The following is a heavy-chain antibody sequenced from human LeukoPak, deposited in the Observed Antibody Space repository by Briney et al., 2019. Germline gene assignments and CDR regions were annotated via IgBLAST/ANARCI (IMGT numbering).Heavy chain of an antibody. CDR3: AHSSLMGDPSDRGGLDY. J-gene: IGHJ4*02. D-gene: IGHD3-16*01. CDR1: GFSLSTSGVG. CDR2: IYWNDDK. Sequence: ESGPTLVNPTQTLTLTCTFSGFSLSTSGVGVGWIRQPPGKALEWLALIYWNDDKRYSPSLKSRLTITKDTSKNQVVLTMTNMDPVDTATYYCAHSSLMGDPSDRGGLDYWGQGTLVTVSS. V-gene: IGHV2-5*01.